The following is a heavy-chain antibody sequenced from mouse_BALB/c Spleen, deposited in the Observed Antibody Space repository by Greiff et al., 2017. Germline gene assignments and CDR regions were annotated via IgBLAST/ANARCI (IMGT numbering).Heavy chain of an antibody. J-gene: IGHJ4*01. CDR2: ISNGGGST. CDR1: GFTFSSYT. V-gene: IGHV5-12-2*01. Sequence: EVKLEESGGGLVQPGGSLKLSCAASGFTFSSYTMSWVRQTPEKRLEWVAYISNGGGSTYYPDTVKGRFTISRDNAKNTLYLQMSSLKSEDTAMYYCARAYGNYYAMDYGGQGTSVTVSS. D-gene: IGHD2-10*02. CDR3: ARAYGNYYAMDY.